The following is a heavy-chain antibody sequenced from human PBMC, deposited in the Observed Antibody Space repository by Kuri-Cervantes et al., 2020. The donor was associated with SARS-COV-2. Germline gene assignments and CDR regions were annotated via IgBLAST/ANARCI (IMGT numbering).Heavy chain of an antibody. Sequence: GESLKISCEVSGFLFSASAIHWVRQASGKGLEWVGRVRGKANNYATAYAASVKGRFTISRDNSKNTLYLQMNSLRVEDTAVYFCARHDLAGTLIDIWGQGARVTVSS. J-gene: IGHJ4*02. CDR3: ARHDLAGTLIDI. V-gene: IGHV3-73*01. D-gene: IGHD6-19*01. CDR1: GFLFSASA. CDR2: VRGKANNYAT.